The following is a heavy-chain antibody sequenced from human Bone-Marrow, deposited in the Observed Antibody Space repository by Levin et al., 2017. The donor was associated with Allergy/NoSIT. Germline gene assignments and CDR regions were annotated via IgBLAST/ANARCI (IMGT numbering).Heavy chain of an antibody. CDR1: GFNFSNYA. CDR3: ARDLNYSGWVTIGTPFDH. CDR2: ISYGGSNK. V-gene: IGHV3-30-3*01. D-gene: IGHD6-19*01. J-gene: IGHJ4*02. Sequence: GGSLRLSCSASGFNFSNYAMHWVRQTPGKGLEWVTVISYGGSNKYYAESVKGRFTISRDNSKNTLWLQMNSLRPEDTALYYCARDLNYSGWVTIGTPFDHWGRGTLVTVSS.